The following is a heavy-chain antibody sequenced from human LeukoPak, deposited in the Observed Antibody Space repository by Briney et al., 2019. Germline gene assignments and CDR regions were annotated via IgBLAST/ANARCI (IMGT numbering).Heavy chain of an antibody. CDR2: ISSSSSTI. J-gene: IGHJ6*02. V-gene: IGHV3-48*01. D-gene: IGHD1-26*01. CDR1: GFTFSSYS. CDR3: AKELMGVGADYYYYGMDV. Sequence: QTRGSLRLSCAASGFTFSSYSMNWVRQAPGKGLEWVSYISSSSSTIYYADSVKGRFTISRDNSKNTLYLQMNSLRAEDTAVYYCAKELMGVGADYYYYGMDVWGQGTTVTVSS.